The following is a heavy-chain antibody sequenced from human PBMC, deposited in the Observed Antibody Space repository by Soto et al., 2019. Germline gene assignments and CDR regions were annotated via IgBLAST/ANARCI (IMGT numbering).Heavy chain of an antibody. J-gene: IGHJ5*02. V-gene: IGHV1-18*04. CDR3: ARDRPIALASILDYNWFDP. CDR2: ISGDNGNT. CDR1: GYTFTSYG. D-gene: IGHD3-3*02. Sequence: ASVKVSCKASGYTFTSYGISWVRQAPGQGLEWMGWISGDNGNTNYAQNLQDRVTMTTDTSTSTAYMELRSLTSDDTAVYYCARDRPIALASILDYNWFDPWGQGTLVTVSS.